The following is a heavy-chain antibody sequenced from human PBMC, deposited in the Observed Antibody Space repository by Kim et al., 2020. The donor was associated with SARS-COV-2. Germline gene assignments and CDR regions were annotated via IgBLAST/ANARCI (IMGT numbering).Heavy chain of an antibody. Sequence: SETLSLTCTVSGGSISSSSYYWGWIRQPPGKGLEWIGSIYYSGSTYYNPSLKSRVTISVDTSKNQFSLKLSSVTAADTAVYYCASPWYYYYYGMDVWGQGTTVTVSS. V-gene: IGHV4-39*01. CDR1: GGSISSSSYY. CDR2: IYYSGST. J-gene: IGHJ6*02. CDR3: ASPWYYYYYGMDV.